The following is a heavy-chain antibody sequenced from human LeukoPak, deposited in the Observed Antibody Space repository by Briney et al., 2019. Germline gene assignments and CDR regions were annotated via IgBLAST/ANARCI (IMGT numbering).Heavy chain of an antibody. Sequence: SVKGRFTISRDNAKNSLYLQMNSLRAEDTAVYYCARVASYFYYMDVWGKGTTDTASS. J-gene: IGHJ6*03. CDR3: ARVASYFYYMDV. V-gene: IGHV3-11*06.